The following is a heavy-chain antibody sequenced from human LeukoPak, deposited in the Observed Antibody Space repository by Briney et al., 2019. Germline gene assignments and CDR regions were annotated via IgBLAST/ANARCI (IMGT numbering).Heavy chain of an antibody. CDR1: GFTFSSYS. V-gene: IGHV3-21*01. D-gene: IGHD3-22*01. CDR3: ATTPGGDTTGYYPWYFDL. J-gene: IGHJ2*01. CDR2: ISSGSIHI. Sequence: GGSLRLSCAASGFTFSSYSMNWVRQAPGKGLEWVSSISSGSIHIYYADSVQGRFTISKDNAKSSLYLQMNGLRAEDTAIYYCATTPGGDTTGYYPWYFDLWGRGTLVTVSS.